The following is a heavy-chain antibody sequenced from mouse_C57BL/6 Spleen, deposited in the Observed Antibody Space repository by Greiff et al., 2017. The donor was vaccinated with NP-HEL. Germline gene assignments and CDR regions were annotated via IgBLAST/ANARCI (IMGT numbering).Heavy chain of an antibody. Sequence: EVQLQQSGPELVKPGASVKISCKASGYSFTDYNMNWVKQSNGKSLEWIGVINPNYGTTSYNQKFKGKATLTVDQSSSTAYMQLNSRTTEYSAVYYCARVGTMVTTCFDYWGQGTTLTVSS. J-gene: IGHJ2*01. CDR3: ARVGTMVTTCFDY. D-gene: IGHD2-2*01. V-gene: IGHV1-39*01. CDR2: INPNYGTT. CDR1: GYSFTDYN.